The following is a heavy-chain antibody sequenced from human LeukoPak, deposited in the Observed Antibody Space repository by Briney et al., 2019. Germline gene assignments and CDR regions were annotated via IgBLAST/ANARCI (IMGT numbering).Heavy chain of an antibody. Sequence: PSETLSLTCAVYGGSFSGYYWSWIRQPPGKGLEWIGEINHSGSTNYNPSLKSRVTISVDTSKSQFSLKLSSVTAADTAVYYCARRGSGYDLYYYYYYYMDVWGKGTTVTVSS. CDR3: ARRGSGYDLYYYYYYYMDV. CDR1: GGSFSGYY. J-gene: IGHJ6*03. D-gene: IGHD5-12*01. V-gene: IGHV4-34*01. CDR2: INHSGST.